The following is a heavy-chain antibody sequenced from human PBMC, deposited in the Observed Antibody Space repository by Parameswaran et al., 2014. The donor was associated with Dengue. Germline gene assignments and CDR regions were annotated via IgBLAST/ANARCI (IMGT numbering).Heavy chain of an antibody. Sequence: RWIRQPPGKGLEWIGYIYYTGSTNYNPSLKSRVTISVDTSKNQFSLKLSSVTAADTAVYYCARARHTRTWNYWGQGTLVTVSS. V-gene: IGHV4-59*01. D-gene: IGHD3-16*02. CDR3: ARARHTRTWNY. J-gene: IGHJ4*02. CDR2: IYYTGST.